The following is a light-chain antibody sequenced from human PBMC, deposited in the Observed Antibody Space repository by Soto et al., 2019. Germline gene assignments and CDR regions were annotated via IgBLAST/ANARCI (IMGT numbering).Light chain of an antibody. J-gene: IGLJ2*01. CDR3: SSYTTSSTLEVL. CDR1: SSDVGGYNY. V-gene: IGLV2-14*01. Sequence: QSALTQPASVSGSPGQSITISCTGTSSDVGGYNYVSWYQQHPGKAPKLMIYEVSNRPSGVSNRFSGSKSGNTASLTISGLQAEDEADYYCSSYTTSSTLEVLFGGGTKVTVL. CDR2: EVS.